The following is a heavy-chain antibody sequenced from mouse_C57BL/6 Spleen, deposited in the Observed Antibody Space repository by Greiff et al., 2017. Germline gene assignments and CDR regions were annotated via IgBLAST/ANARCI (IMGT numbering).Heavy chain of an antibody. Sequence: EVQLQQSGPELVKPGASVKISCKASGYTFTDYYMNWVKQSPGKSLEWIGDINPNDGCTSYNQKFKGQATLTVDKSSSTAYRELCSRTSEESAVDYGAGSGDSAGGVDWFAYWGQGTLLTVSA. D-gene: IGHD3-2*02. CDR2: INPNDGCT. V-gene: IGHV1-26*01. J-gene: IGHJ3*01. CDR3: AGSGDSAGGVDWFAY. CDR1: GYTFTDYY.